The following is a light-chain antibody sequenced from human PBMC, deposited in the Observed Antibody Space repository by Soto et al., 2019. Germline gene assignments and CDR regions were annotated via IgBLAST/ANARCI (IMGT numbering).Light chain of an antibody. CDR1: RSNIGAGHD. V-gene: IGLV1-40*01. J-gene: IGLJ1*01. CDR3: HSFDSSLSIYS. Sequence: QSVLTQPPSVSGAPGQRVTISCTGTRSNIGAGHDVNWYQQIPGTAPKLLTHGNNSRPSGVPDRFSVSKSGTSASLAITGLQAEDETDYYCHSFDSSLSIYSFGTGTKLPVL. CDR2: GNN.